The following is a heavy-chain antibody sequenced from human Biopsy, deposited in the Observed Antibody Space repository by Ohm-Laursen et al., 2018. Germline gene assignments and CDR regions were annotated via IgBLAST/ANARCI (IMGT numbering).Heavy chain of an antibody. CDR2: ISSGSSPI. CDR3: ARGRTGG. Sequence: SLRLSCAASGFTFNRYWMNWVRQAPGKGLEWVSFISSGSSPIYYADSVKGRFTISRDDAKNSLYLQMNSLRAEDTAVYYCARGRTGGWGQGTLVTVSS. D-gene: IGHD3-16*01. V-gene: IGHV3-48*01. J-gene: IGHJ4*02. CDR1: GFTFNRYW.